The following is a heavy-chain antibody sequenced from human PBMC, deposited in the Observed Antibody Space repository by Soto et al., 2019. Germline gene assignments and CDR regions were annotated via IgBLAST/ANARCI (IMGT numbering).Heavy chain of an antibody. J-gene: IGHJ5*02. CDR3: ARGTEYCSSTSCYNWFDP. CDR2: ISSSGSTI. Sequence: QVQLVESGGGLVKPGGSLRLSCAASGFTFSDYYMSWIRQAPGKGLEWVSYISSSGSTIYYADSVKGRFTISRDNAKNSLYLQMNSLRAEDTVVYYCARGTEYCSSTSCYNWFDPWGQGTLVTVSS. D-gene: IGHD2-2*01. CDR1: GFTFSDYY. V-gene: IGHV3-11*01.